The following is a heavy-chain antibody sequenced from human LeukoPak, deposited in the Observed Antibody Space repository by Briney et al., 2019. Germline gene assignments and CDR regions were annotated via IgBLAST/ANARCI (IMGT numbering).Heavy chain of an antibody. D-gene: IGHD2-2*01. CDR1: GYTFTGYY. J-gene: IGHJ6*02. V-gene: IGHV1-2*02. Sequence: ASVKVSCKASGYTFTGYYMHWVRQPPGQGLEWMGWVNPNSGGTNYAQKFQGRVTMTRGTSISTAYMELSRLRSDDTAVYYCARGYCSSTSCYFLHYYYYGMDVWGQGTTVTVSS. CDR2: VNPNSGGT. CDR3: ARGYCSSTSCYFLHYYYYGMDV.